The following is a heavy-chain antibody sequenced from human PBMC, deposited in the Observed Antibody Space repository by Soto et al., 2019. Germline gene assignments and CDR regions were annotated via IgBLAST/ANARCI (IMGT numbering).Heavy chain of an antibody. CDR2: IIPISGTA. CDR3: ASAQGSSTSLEIYYYYYYGMDV. D-gene: IGHD2-2*01. J-gene: IGHJ6*02. Sequence: QVQLVQSGAEVKKPGSSVKVSCKASGGTFSSYAISWVRQAPGQGLEWMGGIIPISGTANYAQKFQGRVTITADESTSTAYMELSSMRYEETAVYYCASAQGSSTSLEIYYYYYYGMDVWGQGTTVTVSS. CDR1: GGTFSSYA. V-gene: IGHV1-69*01.